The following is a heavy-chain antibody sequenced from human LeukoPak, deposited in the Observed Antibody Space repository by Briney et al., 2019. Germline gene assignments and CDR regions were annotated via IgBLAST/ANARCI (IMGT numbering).Heavy chain of an antibody. Sequence: GGSLRLSCEASAFTFGTYSMDWVRQAPGKGLEWVSYISYSSSAIYYADSVKGRFTISRDNAKNSLYLQMNSLRDEDTAVYYCALDSYGSGGYHYVSDYWGQGTLVTVSS. CDR2: ISYSSSAI. V-gene: IGHV3-48*02. J-gene: IGHJ4*02. CDR1: AFTFGTYS. CDR3: ALDSYGSGGYHYVSDY. D-gene: IGHD3-22*01.